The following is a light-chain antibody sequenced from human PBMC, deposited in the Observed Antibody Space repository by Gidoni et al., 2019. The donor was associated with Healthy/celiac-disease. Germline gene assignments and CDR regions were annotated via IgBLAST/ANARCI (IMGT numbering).Light chain of an antibody. CDR1: QSVSSY. CDR3: QQSSNWPWT. V-gene: IGKV3-11*01. CDR2: DAS. J-gene: IGKJ1*01. Sequence: EIVLTQSPATLSLSPGERATLSCRASQSVSSYLAWYQQKPGQAPRLLIYDASNRATGIPARFSGSGSGTDFTLTISSLEPEDFAVYYCQQSSNWPWTFGQGPKVEIK.